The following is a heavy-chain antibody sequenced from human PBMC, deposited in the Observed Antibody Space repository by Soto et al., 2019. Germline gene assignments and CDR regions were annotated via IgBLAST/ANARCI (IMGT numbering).Heavy chain of an antibody. CDR2: INPNGGGT. D-gene: IGHD1-26*01. CDR3: ARNSGSAGGLDV. CDR1: GYTFTSKN. Sequence: QVRLLQSGAEVRKPGASVRISCKASGYTFTSKNIHWLRQAPGPGFEWVGTINPNGGGTDYSHKFQGRVTMTRDNSASTVYLELTSLTSEDTAVYYCARNSGSAGGLDVWGQGTTVIVTS. J-gene: IGHJ6*02. V-gene: IGHV1-46*01.